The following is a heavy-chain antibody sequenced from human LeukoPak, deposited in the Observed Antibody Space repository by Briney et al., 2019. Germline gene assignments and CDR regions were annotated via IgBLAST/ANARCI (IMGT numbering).Heavy chain of an antibody. CDR3: ARGGYSSSWYHFDY. V-gene: IGHV3-53*01. CDR2: IYSGGTT. CDR1: GFTVSSNY. Sequence: GGSLRLSCAASGFTVSSNYMSWVRQAPGKGLEWVSVIYSGGTTNYADSVKGRFTISRDDSKNTLFLQMNSLRAEDTAVYYCARGGYSSSWYHFDYWGQGTLVTVSS. J-gene: IGHJ4*02. D-gene: IGHD6-13*01.